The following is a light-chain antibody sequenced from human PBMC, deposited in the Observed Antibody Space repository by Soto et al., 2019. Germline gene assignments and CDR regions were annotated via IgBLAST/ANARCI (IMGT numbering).Light chain of an antibody. V-gene: IGKV1-5*01. Sequence: DIQMTHSPSTLSASVGDRVTITCRASQSISSYLAWYQQKPGKAPKVLIFDASSLESGVPSRFSGSGSGTEFTLSISGLQHDDFATYYCQQYHTYPWTFGQGTKVDIK. CDR3: QQYHTYPWT. CDR2: DAS. CDR1: QSISSY. J-gene: IGKJ1*01.